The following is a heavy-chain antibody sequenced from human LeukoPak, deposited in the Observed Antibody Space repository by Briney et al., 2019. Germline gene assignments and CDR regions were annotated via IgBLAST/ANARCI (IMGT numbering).Heavy chain of an antibody. D-gene: IGHD3-10*01. CDR2: IKSKTDGGTT. CDR1: GFTFSNAW. Sequence: GGSLRPSCAASGFTFSNAWMSWVRQAPGKGLEWVGRIKSKTDGGTTDYAAPVKGRFSISRDESKNTLYLQMNSLKTEDTAVYYCSTQLVWSGEFSMQGYWGQGTLVTVSS. CDR3: STQLVWSGEFSMQGY. V-gene: IGHV3-15*01. J-gene: IGHJ4*02.